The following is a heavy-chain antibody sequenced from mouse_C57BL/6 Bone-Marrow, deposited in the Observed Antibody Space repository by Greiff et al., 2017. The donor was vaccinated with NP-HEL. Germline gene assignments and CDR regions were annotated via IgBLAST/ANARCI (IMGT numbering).Heavy chain of an antibody. CDR2: INPGSGGT. J-gene: IGHJ2*01. D-gene: IGHD1-1*01. CDR3: AREYYGSSFHFDY. V-gene: IGHV1-54*01. CDR1: GYAFTNYL. Sequence: QVQLQQSGAELVRPGTSVKVSCKASGYAFTNYLIEWVKQRPGQGLEWIGVINPGSGGTNYNEKFKGKATLTADKSSSTAYMQLSSLTSEDSAVYFCAREYYGSSFHFDYWGQGTTLTVSS.